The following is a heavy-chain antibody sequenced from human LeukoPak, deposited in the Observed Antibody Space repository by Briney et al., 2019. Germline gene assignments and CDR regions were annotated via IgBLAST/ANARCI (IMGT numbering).Heavy chain of an antibody. CDR3: ARDRAARTSLYFDY. CDR1: GYTFTSYG. Sequence: ASVKVSCKASGYTFTSYGISWVRQAPGQGLEWMGWISAYNGNTNYAQKLQGRVTMTTDTSTGTAYMELRSLRSDDTAVYYCARDRAARTSLYFDYWGQGTLVTVSS. V-gene: IGHV1-18*04. J-gene: IGHJ4*02. CDR2: ISAYNGNT. D-gene: IGHD3-10*01.